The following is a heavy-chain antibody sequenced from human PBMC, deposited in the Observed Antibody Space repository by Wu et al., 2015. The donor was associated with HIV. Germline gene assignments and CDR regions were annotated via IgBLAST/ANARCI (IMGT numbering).Heavy chain of an antibody. J-gene: IGHJ6*02. D-gene: IGHD3-10*01. CDR2: IIPIFGAA. V-gene: IGHV1-69*05. Sequence: QVQLVQSGAEVKKPGSTLKVSCKSSGGSFSSYPMSWVRQAPGQGLEWMGGIIPIFGAAIYAQKFQGRVTITTDDSTSTAYMELNSLRSEDTALYFCARSHLLWVRDHASYYYYGMDVVGPRDHGPPSP. CDR3: ARSHLLWVRDHASYYYYGMDV. CDR1: GGSFSSYP.